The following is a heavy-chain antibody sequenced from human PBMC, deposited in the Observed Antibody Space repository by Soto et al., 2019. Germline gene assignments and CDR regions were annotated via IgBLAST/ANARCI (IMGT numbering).Heavy chain of an antibody. V-gene: IGHV1-8*01. CDR3: ARATNSDAFDI. Sequence: QVQLVQSGAEVKKPGASVKVSCKASGYTFNTFDINWVRQATGQGRAWMGRMNPNSGNTGYAQKFQGRDTMTRNTSISTAYMDLSRLRSEDTAVYYCARATNSDAFDIWGRGTMVTVSS. CDR1: GYTFNTFD. CDR2: MNPNSGNT. J-gene: IGHJ3*02. D-gene: IGHD2-8*01.